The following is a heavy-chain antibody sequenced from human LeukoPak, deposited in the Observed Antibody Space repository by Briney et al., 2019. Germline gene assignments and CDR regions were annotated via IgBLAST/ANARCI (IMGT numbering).Heavy chain of an antibody. CDR1: GFTFSSYA. Sequence: GGSLRLSCAASGFTFSSYAMSWVRQAPGKGLEWVSAISGSGGSTYYADSVKGRFTISRENTKNSLYLQMNSLRAEDTAVYYCARAPYESGSYYRYYFDYWGQGSLVTVSS. CDR2: ISGSGGST. J-gene: IGHJ4*02. D-gene: IGHD3-22*01. CDR3: ARAPYESGSYYRYYFDY. V-gene: IGHV3-23*01.